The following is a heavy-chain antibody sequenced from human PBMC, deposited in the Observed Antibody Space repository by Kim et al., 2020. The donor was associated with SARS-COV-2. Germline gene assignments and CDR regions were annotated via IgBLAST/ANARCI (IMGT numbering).Heavy chain of an antibody. Sequence: GGSLRLSCAASGFTFSSDAMHWVRQAPGKGLEWLAVISHDGSNKYYVDSVKGRFTISIDNSKYTLYLQMNILRAEDTAVYYCARSSGSPDDFFDYWGQGTLVTVSS. V-gene: IGHV3-30*04. J-gene: IGHJ4*02. CDR3: ARSSGSPDDFFDY. CDR2: ISHDGSNK. CDR1: GFTFSSDA.